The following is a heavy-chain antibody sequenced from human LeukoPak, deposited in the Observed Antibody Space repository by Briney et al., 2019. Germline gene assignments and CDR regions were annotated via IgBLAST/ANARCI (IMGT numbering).Heavy chain of an antibody. Sequence: SETLSLTCTVSGGSISSYYWSWIRQPPGKGLEWIGYVYYSGSTDYNPTLKSRVTISVDTSKNQFSLNLTSVTAADTAVYYCASRLGYSASWYYGMDVWGQGTTVTVSS. J-gene: IGHJ6*02. D-gene: IGHD6-13*01. CDR2: VYYSGST. CDR1: GGSISSYY. CDR3: ASRLGYSASWYYGMDV. V-gene: IGHV4-59*08.